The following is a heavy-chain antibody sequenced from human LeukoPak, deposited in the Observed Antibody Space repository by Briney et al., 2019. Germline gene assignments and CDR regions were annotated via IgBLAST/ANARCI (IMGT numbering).Heavy chain of an antibody. CDR1: GYTFAIYD. V-gene: IGHV1-8*03. J-gene: IGHJ3*02. CDR3: ARAKPDMVRGVITVAGAFDI. Sequence: GASVKVSCKASGYTFAIYDIHWVRQASGQGLEWMGWMTPNSGNTGYAQKFQGRVTITRNTSISTAYMELSSLRSEDTAVYYCARAKPDMVRGVITVAGAFDIWGQGTMVTVSS. D-gene: IGHD3-10*01. CDR2: MTPNSGNT.